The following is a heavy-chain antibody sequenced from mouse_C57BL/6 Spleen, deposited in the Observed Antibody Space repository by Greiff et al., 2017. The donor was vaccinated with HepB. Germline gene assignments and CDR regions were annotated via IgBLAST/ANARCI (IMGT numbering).Heavy chain of an antibody. D-gene: IGHD1-1*01. CDR1: GFTFSSYA. Sequence: EVMLVESGEGLVKPGGSLKLSCTASGFTFSSYAMSWVRQTPEKRLEWVAYISSGGDYIYYADTVKGRFTISRDNARNTLYLQMSSLKSEDTAMYYCTRDGSSYVDWYFDVWGTGTTVTVSS. J-gene: IGHJ1*03. CDR2: ISSGGDYI. CDR3: TRDGSSYVDWYFDV. V-gene: IGHV5-9-1*02.